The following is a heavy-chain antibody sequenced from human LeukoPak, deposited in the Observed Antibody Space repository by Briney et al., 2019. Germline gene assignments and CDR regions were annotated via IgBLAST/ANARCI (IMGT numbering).Heavy chain of an antibody. D-gene: IGHD3-3*01. CDR2: INHSGST. CDR3: ARRSYDFYRWFDP. Sequence: SETLSLTCAVYGGSFSGYYWTWIRQPPGKGLEWIGEINHSGSTNYNPSLKSRVTISVDTSRNQFSLKLSSVTAADTAVYYCARRSYDFYRWFDPWGQGTLVTVSS. CDR1: GGSFSGYY. J-gene: IGHJ5*02. V-gene: IGHV4-34*01.